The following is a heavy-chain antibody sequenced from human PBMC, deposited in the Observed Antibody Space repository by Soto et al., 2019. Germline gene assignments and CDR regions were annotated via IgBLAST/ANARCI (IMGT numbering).Heavy chain of an antibody. J-gene: IGHJ3*02. CDR2: ISSSSSYI. CDR1: GFTFSSYS. D-gene: IGHD6-19*01. CDR3: ARAVRGGWDAFDI. V-gene: IGHV3-21*01. Sequence: EVQLVESGGGLVKPGGSLRLSCAASGFTFSSYSMNWVRQAPGKGLEWVSSISSSSSYIYYADSVKGRFTISRDNAKNSLYLQMNSLRAEDTAVYYCARAVRGGWDAFDIWGQGTMVTVSS.